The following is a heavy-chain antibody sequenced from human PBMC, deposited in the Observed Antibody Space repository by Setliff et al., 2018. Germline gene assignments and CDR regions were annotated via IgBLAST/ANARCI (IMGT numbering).Heavy chain of an antibody. CDR2: MYYSVST. V-gene: IGHV4-39*01. D-gene: IGHD2-2*01. CDR3: MRQGAQMPSLSHLYGVDV. Sequence: KPSETLSLTCSVSGGSISSSSYYWGWIRQPPGKGLEWIGSMYYSVSTHYNPSLKSRATISADTSKRQVSLNLNSVTAADTAVYYCMRQGAQMPSLSHLYGVDVWGQGTTVTVSS. CDR1: GGSISSSSYY. J-gene: IGHJ6*02.